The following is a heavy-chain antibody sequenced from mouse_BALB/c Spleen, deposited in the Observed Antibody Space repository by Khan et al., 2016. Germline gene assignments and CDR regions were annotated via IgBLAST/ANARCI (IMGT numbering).Heavy chain of an antibody. CDR1: GYAFTNYL. CDR2: INPGSGGT. V-gene: IGHV1-54*01. J-gene: IGHJ4*01. D-gene: IGHD2-1*01. Sequence: QVQLQQSGAELVRPGTSVKVSCKASGYAFTNYLIEWVKQRPGQGLEWIGVINPGSGGTNYNEKFKGKATLTADKSSSTAYMQLSSLTSDDSAVYFCARALYYGNFYYAMDYWGQGTSVTVSS. CDR3: ARALYYGNFYYAMDY.